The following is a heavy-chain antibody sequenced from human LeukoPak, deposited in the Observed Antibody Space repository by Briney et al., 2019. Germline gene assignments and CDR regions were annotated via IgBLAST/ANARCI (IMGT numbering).Heavy chain of an antibody. D-gene: IGHD1-26*01. V-gene: IGHV3-7*01. CDR2: IKQDGSEI. CDR1: GFTFSNYW. Sequence: GGSLRLSCAASGFTFSNYWMGWVRQAPGKGLEWVANIKQDGSEIYYVDSVKGRFTISRDTAKDSLYLQMNSLRAEDTAVYYCARDVAGSLDYWGQGTLVTVSS. CDR3: ARDVAGSLDY. J-gene: IGHJ4*02.